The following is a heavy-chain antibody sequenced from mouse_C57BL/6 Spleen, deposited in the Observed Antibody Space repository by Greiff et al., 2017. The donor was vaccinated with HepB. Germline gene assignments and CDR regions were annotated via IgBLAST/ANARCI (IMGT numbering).Heavy chain of an antibody. CDR1: GFSFNTYA. Sequence: EVQLVESGGGLVQPKGSLKLSCAASGFSFNTYAMNWVRQAPGKGLEWVARIRSKSNNYATYYADSVKDRFTIYRDDSESMLYLQMNNLKTEDTAMYYCVRHDDGYAYYAMDYWGQGTSVTVSS. D-gene: IGHD2-3*01. J-gene: IGHJ4*01. CDR3: VRHDDGYAYYAMDY. CDR2: IRSKSNNYAT. V-gene: IGHV10-1*01.